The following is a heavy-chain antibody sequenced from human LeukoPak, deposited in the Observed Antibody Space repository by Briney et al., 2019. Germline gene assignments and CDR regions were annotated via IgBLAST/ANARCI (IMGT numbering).Heavy chain of an antibody. D-gene: IGHD3-10*01. CDR1: GGTFSSYA. J-gene: IGHJ6*02. Sequence: GASVKVSCKASGGTFSSYAISWVRQAPGQGLEWMGGIIPIFGTANYAQKFQGRVTITADESTSTAYMELSSLRSEDTAVYYCARGGVMKGYYGSGRRYGMDVWGQGTTVIVSS. V-gene: IGHV1-69*01. CDR3: ARGGVMKGYYGSGRRYGMDV. CDR2: IIPIFGTA.